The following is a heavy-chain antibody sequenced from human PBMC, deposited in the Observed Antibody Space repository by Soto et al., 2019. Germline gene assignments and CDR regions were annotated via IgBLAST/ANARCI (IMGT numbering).Heavy chain of an antibody. J-gene: IGHJ6*02. D-gene: IGHD3-16*02. CDR2: IFPKFRTT. CDR3: EAEMTFGKLSVV. CDR1: GDTDTNYV. V-gene: IGHV1-69*01. Sequence: QVQLVQSGAEVKKPGSSVKVSCKASGDTDTNYVISWVRQAPGQGLEWMGGIFPKFRTTYSAQKLQDRLTITADESTSPVYMQLSSLRLDDTTVYYCEAEMTFGKLSVVWGQGTTVTVSS.